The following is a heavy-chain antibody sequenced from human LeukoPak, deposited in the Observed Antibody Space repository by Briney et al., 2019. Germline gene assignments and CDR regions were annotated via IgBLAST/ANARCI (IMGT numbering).Heavy chain of an antibody. D-gene: IGHD6-19*01. CDR3: ARGHSSGWYDQYYFDH. V-gene: IGHV3-48*04. Sequence: GGSLRLSCAASGFTFSSYAMSWVRQAPGKGLEWVSYISSSGSTIYYADSVKGRFTISRDNAKNSLYLQMNSLRAEDTAVYYCARGHSSGWYDQYYFDHWGQGTPVTVSS. CDR1: GFTFSSYA. J-gene: IGHJ4*02. CDR2: ISSSGSTI.